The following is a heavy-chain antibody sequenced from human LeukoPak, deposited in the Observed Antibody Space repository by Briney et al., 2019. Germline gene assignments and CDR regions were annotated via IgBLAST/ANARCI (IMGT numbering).Heavy chain of an antibody. Sequence: PGGSLRLSCAASGFTFSSYSMNWVRQAPGEGLEWVSSISSSSSYIYYADSVKGRFTVSRDNAKNSLYLQMNSLRAEDTAVYYCARDPRTKLYSYGMDVWGQGTTVTVSS. V-gene: IGHV3-21*01. CDR3: ARDPRTKLYSYGMDV. D-gene: IGHD3-3*01. CDR1: GFTFSSYS. CDR2: ISSSSSYI. J-gene: IGHJ6*02.